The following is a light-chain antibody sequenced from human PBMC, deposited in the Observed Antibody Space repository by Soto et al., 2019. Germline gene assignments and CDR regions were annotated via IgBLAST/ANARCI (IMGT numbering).Light chain of an antibody. CDR3: VSYTSSNTPYV. V-gene: IGLV2-14*03. J-gene: IGLJ1*01. CDR1: SSDVGTFNS. Sequence: QSVLTQPSSVSGSPGQSITISCTGTSSDVGTFNSVSWYQHHPGKAPKLIIFDVTNRPSGVSNRFSGSKSGNTASLTISGLQAEDEADYYCVSYTSSNTPYVFGTGTQLTVL. CDR2: DVT.